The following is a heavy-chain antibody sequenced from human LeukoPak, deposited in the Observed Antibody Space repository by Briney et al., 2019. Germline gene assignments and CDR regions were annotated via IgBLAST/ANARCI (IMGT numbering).Heavy chain of an antibody. Sequence: ASVKVSCKASGYTFTSYAMHWVRQAPGQRLEWMGWINAGNGNTKYSQEFQGRVTITRDTSASTAYMELSSLRSEDMAVYYCARSRVYYGSGSYYTFDYWGQGTLVTVSS. D-gene: IGHD3-10*01. CDR3: ARSRVYYGSGSYYTFDY. J-gene: IGHJ4*02. V-gene: IGHV1-3*03. CDR1: GYTFTSYA. CDR2: INAGNGNT.